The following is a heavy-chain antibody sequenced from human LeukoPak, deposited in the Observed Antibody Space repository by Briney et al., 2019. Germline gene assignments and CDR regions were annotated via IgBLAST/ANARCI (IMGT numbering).Heavy chain of an antibody. CDR2: IYPGDSDT. J-gene: IGHJ1*01. D-gene: IGHD3-10*01. CDR1: GYXFTNYW. Sequence: GESLKISCNASGYXFTNYWIGWVRQMPGKGLEWMGIIYPGDSDTRYSPSFQGQVTISADKSINTAYLQRSSLQASDTAMYYCATYAGSSSKYFQDWGQGTLVTVSS. CDR3: ATYAGSSSKYFQD. V-gene: IGHV5-51*01.